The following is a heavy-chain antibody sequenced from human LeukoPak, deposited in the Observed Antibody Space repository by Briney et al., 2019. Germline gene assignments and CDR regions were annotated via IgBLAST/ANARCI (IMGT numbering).Heavy chain of an antibody. CDR1: GFTFSSYA. CDR2: ISGSGGST. CDR3: ATDLSKPYYFDY. Sequence: PGGSLRLSCAASGFTFSSYAMSWVRQAPGKGLEWVSAISGSGGSTYYADSVKGRFTISRDNSKNTLYLQMNSLRAEDTAVYYCATDLSKPYYFDYWGQGTLVTVSS. D-gene: IGHD1-14*01. J-gene: IGHJ4*02. V-gene: IGHV3-23*01.